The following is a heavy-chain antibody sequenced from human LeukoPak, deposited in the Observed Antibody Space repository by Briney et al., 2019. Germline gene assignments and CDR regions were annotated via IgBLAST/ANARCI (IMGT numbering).Heavy chain of an antibody. Sequence: GRSLRLSCAASGFTFCSYGMHWVRQAPGKGLEWVAVISYDGSNKYYADSVKGRFTISRDNSKNTLYLQMNSLRAEDTAVYYCAKAAGRVATITNFDYWGQGTLVTVSS. J-gene: IGHJ4*02. CDR2: ISYDGSNK. V-gene: IGHV3-30*18. CDR1: GFTFCSYG. D-gene: IGHD5-12*01. CDR3: AKAAGRVATITNFDY.